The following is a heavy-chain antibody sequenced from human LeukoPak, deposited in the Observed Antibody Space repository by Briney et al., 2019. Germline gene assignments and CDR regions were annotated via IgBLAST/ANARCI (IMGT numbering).Heavy chain of an antibody. Sequence: GGSLRLSCAASGFTFSSYGMHWVRQAPGKGLEWVAVISYDGSNKYYADSVKGRFTISRDNSKNTLYLQMNSLRAEDTAVYYCARDRVVGYFDWLPSRFDYWGQGTLVTVSS. CDR3: ARDRVVGYFDWLPSRFDY. J-gene: IGHJ4*02. D-gene: IGHD3-9*01. CDR1: GFTFSSYG. CDR2: ISYDGSNK. V-gene: IGHV3-30*03.